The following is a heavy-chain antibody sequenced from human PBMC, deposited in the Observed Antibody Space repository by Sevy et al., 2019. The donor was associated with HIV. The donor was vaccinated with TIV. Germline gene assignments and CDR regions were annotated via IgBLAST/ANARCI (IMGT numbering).Heavy chain of an antibody. V-gene: IGHV3-48*03. CDR2: ISNSGTTI. Sequence: GSLRLSCAASGFTFSSYEMNWVRQAPGKGLEWVSYISNSGTTIPYSDSVRGRFSISRDNARNSLYLQMNSLRAEDTAVYYCARDLPPSATTVAHFDYWGQGTLVTVSS. D-gene: IGHD4-17*01. J-gene: IGHJ4*02. CDR1: GFTFSSYE. CDR3: ARDLPPSATTVAHFDY.